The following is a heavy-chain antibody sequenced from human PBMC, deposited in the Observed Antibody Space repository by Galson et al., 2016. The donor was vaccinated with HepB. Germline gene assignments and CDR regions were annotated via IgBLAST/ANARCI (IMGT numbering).Heavy chain of an antibody. CDR1: GYTFNSYG. V-gene: IGHV1-18*01. CDR3: ARVGYDFWSGYYSGMNYYGLDV. CDR2: ISAYNGNT. Sequence: SVKVSCKASGYTFNSYGINWVRQAPGQGLEWMGWISAYNGNTNYAEKFQARVTMTTDTSTSTAYMDLRSLRSDDTAVYYCARVGYDFWSGYYSGMNYYGLDVLGQGTTVTVSS. J-gene: IGHJ6*02. D-gene: IGHD3-3*01.